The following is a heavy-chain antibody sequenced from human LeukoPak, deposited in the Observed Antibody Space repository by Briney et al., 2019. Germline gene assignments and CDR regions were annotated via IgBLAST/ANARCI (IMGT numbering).Heavy chain of an antibody. J-gene: IGHJ3*02. D-gene: IGHD2-21*02. CDR2: ISGSGGST. Sequence: GGSLRLSCAASGFTFSGPAMTWVRQAPGKGLEWVSVISGSGGSTHYADSVKGRFTISRDNSKNTLYLQMNSLRAEDTAVYYCAHVSNCGGNCYSGAFDIWGQGTMVTVSS. V-gene: IGHV3-23*01. CDR3: AHVSNCGGNCYSGAFDI. CDR1: GFTFSGPA.